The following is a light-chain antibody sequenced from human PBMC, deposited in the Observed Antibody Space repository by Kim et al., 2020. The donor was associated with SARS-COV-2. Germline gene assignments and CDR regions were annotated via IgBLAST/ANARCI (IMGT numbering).Light chain of an antibody. CDR1: QSVFYSSNKKNY. V-gene: IGKV4-1*01. CDR2: WAS. J-gene: IGKJ3*01. CDR3: QQYYSSPGFT. Sequence: DIVMTQSPDSLAVSLGERATINCKSSQSVFYSSNKKNYLAWYQQKPGQPRKLLIYWASTRESGVPDRFSGSGSGTDFTLTISSLRAEDVAIYYCQQYYSSPGFTFGPGTKVDI.